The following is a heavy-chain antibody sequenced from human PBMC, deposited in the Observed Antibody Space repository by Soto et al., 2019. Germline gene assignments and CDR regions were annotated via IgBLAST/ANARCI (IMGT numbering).Heavy chain of an antibody. CDR2: VNPNRANT. CDR3: ARSDGWDLNCFDS. V-gene: IGHV1-8*01. CDR1: GYRFSNYD. Sequence: QVQLVQSGAEVKKPGASVKVSCKASGYRFSNYDMNWVRQAPGQGLEWMGWVNPNRANTGYAQKFRGRLTLTTNTTITTAYMELSSLTSEDTAVYYCARSDGWDLNCFDSWGQGTLVTVSS. D-gene: IGHD6-19*01. J-gene: IGHJ5*01.